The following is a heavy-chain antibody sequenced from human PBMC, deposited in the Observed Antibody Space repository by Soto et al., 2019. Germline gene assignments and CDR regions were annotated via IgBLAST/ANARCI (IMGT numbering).Heavy chain of an antibody. V-gene: IGHV1-69*01. CDR3: ARDWELSYYYGMDV. CDR2: INPIFGTA. D-gene: IGHD1-7*01. CDR1: GYTFTGYY. Sequence: QVQLVQSGAEVKKPGASVKVSCKASGYTFTGYYMHWVRQAPGQGLEWMGWINPIFGTANYAQKFQGRVTITADESTSTAYMELSSLRSEDTAVYYCARDWELSYYYGMDVWGQGTTVTVSS. J-gene: IGHJ6*02.